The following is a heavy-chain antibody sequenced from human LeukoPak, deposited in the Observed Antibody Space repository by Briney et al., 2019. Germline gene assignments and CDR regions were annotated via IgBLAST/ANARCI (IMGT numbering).Heavy chain of an antibody. CDR3: SGYSYGWARLGPLLSPDY. CDR1: GFTFSSYG. D-gene: IGHD5-18*01. V-gene: IGHV3-15*01. CDR2: IKSKTDGGTT. Sequence: RPGGSLRLSCAASGFTFSSYGMHWVRQAPGKGLEWVGRIKSKTDGGTTDYAAPVKGRFTISRDDSKNTLYLQMNSLKTEDTAVYYCSGYSYGWARLGPLLSPDYWGQGTLVTVSS. J-gene: IGHJ4*02.